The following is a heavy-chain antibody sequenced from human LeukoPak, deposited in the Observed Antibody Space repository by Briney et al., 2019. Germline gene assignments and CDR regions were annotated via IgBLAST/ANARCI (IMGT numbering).Heavy chain of an antibody. CDR2: INPSGGST. CDR1: GYTFTSYY. J-gene: IGHJ4*02. CDR3: ARQWLETRDVDY. Sequence: ASVKVSCTASGYTFTSYYMHWVRQAPGQGLEWMGIINPSGGSTSYAQKFQGRVTMTRDTSTSTVYMELSSLRPEDTAVYYCARQWLETRDVDYWGQGTLVTVSS. V-gene: IGHV1-46*01. D-gene: IGHD6-19*01.